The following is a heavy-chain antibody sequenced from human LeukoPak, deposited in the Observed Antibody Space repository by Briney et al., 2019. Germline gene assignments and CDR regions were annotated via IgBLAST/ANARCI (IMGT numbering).Heavy chain of an antibody. J-gene: IGHJ6*02. CDR1: GGSINYDSHY. D-gene: IGHD2-2*01. CDR3: ARPIGGQLLTDLDV. CDR2: IYYSGDT. V-gene: IGHV4-39*07. Sequence: SETLSLTCTVSGGSINYDSHYWGWIRQPPGKGLEWIGSIYYSGDTYYNPSLKSRVIMSIDMSKNQFSLKLTSVTAADTAIYCCARPIGGQLLTDLDVWGQGTSVTVSS.